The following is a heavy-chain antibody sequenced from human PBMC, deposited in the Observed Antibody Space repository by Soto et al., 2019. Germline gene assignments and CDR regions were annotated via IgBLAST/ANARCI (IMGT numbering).Heavy chain of an antibody. J-gene: IGHJ6*01. CDR1: GFTFSTYG. CDR2: ISFDGSDR. Sequence: GGSLRLSCAASGFTFSTYGMHWVRQVPGKGLEWVAVISFDGSDRYYADSVRGRFTISRDNSKTTLYLQMNSLGAEDTAVYYCSKSLSPAVNDGLDVWGRGTWVTVSS. D-gene: IGHD2-2*01. CDR3: SKSLSPAVNDGLDV. V-gene: IGHV3-30*18.